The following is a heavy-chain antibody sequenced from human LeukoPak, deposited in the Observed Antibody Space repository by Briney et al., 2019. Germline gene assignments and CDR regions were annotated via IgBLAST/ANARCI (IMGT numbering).Heavy chain of an antibody. CDR1: GGSFSGYY. J-gene: IGHJ6*03. CDR2: INHSGST. V-gene: IGHV4-34*01. Sequence: SETLSLTCAVYGGSFSGYYWSWIRQPPGKGLEWIGEINHSGSTNYNPSLKSRVTISVDTSKNQFSLKLSSVTAADTAVYYCARDYPSGSSLDYYYYMDVWGKGTTVTVSS. D-gene: IGHD6-13*01. CDR3: ARDYPSGSSLDYYYYMDV.